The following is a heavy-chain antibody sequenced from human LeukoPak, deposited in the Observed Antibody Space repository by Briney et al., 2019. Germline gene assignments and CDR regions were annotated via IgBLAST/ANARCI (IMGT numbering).Heavy chain of an antibody. D-gene: IGHD5-12*01. Sequence: GASVKVSCKASGGTFSSYAISWVRQAPGQGLEWMGRIIPILGIANYAQKFQGRVTITADKSTSTAYMELSSLRSEDTAVYYCARDPGSGYDTALDYWGQGTLVTVSS. V-gene: IGHV1-69*04. CDR3: ARDPGSGYDTALDY. CDR1: GGTFSSYA. J-gene: IGHJ4*02. CDR2: IIPILGIA.